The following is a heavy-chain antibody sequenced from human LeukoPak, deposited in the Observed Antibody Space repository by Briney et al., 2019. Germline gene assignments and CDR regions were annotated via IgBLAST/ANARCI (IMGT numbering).Heavy chain of an antibody. Sequence: ASKTLSLTCVVSGDSISSGAYSWSWNRQPPGKGLEWIGYIFHSGSTFYNPSLKSRVTISVDNSKNQFSLRLSSVTAADTAVYYCARELWFANAPGSWLDPWGQGTLVTVSS. CDR2: IFHSGST. V-gene: IGHV4-30-2*01. J-gene: IGHJ5*02. CDR1: GDSISSGAYS. CDR3: ARELWFANAPGSWLDP. D-gene: IGHD2-21*01.